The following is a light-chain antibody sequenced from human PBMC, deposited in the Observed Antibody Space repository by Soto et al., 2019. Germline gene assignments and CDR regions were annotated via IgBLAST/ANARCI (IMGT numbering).Light chain of an antibody. J-gene: IGKJ4*01. V-gene: IGKV1-12*01. CDR1: QAIGHW. CDR2: AAS. CDR3: QQANSFPPYT. Sequence: DIQMTQSPSSVSAYVGNRVTITCRASQAIGHWLAWYQQKPGKAPKLLIYAASSLQNGVPSRFSGSGSGTDFTLTISSLQPEDFATYYCQQANSFPPYTFGGGTRVEI.